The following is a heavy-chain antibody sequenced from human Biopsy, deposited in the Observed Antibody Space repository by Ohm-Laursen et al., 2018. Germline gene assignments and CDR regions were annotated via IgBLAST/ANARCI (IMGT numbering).Heavy chain of an antibody. CDR3: ASVVLGPTNDAFDL. CDR1: GGDTNNYY. V-gene: IGHV4-4*07. CDR2: IYPGGST. J-gene: IGHJ3*01. Sequence: VTLSLTCNVSGGDTNNYYWSWIRQPAGKGLEWIGRIYPGGSTNYNPSLKSRVTMSVDTSKKQLSLRLGSVTAADTAMYYCASVVLGPTNDAFDLWGQGTMVVVSS. D-gene: IGHD3-22*01.